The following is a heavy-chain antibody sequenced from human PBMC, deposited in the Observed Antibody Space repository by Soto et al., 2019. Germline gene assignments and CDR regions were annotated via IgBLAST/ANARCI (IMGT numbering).Heavy chain of an antibody. V-gene: IGHV1-18*01. CDR3: GSGRYGDY. Sequence: QVHLVQSGAEVKKPGASVKVSCKGSGYAFTTYGITWVRQAPGQGLEWMGWISAHNGNTNYAQKLQGRVTVTRDTSTRTAYMELRSLRSDDTAVYYCGSGRYGDYWGQGALVTVSS. D-gene: IGHD1-26*01. J-gene: IGHJ4*02. CDR2: ISAHNGNT. CDR1: GYAFTTYG.